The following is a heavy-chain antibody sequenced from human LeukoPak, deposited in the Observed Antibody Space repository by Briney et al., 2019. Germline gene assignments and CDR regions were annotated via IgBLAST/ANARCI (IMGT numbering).Heavy chain of an antibody. Sequence: GALRLSCAASGFTFSNYWMTWVRQAPGKGLEWVANIKQDGSQKYYVDSVKGRFTISRDNAKNSLYLQMNSLRAEDTAVYYCARDKEVGATRLDYWGQGTLVTVSS. CDR1: GFTFSNYW. J-gene: IGHJ4*02. D-gene: IGHD1-26*01. CDR3: ARDKEVGATRLDY. V-gene: IGHV3-7*01. CDR2: IKQDGSQK.